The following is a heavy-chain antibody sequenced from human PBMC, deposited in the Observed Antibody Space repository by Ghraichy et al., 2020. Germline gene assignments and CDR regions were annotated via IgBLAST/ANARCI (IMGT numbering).Heavy chain of an antibody. V-gene: IGHV3-33*06. Sequence: GALRLSCAASGFTFSSFVMHWVRQAPGKGLEWVAVVWYDGSLKYYVDSVKGRFAISRDNSMNTVSLEMNSLRAEDTAMYYCAKGGSSPLGDAFDSWGQGTMVTVSS. D-gene: IGHD6-6*01. J-gene: IGHJ3*02. CDR2: VWYDGSLK. CDR3: AKGGSSPLGDAFDS. CDR1: GFTFSSFV.